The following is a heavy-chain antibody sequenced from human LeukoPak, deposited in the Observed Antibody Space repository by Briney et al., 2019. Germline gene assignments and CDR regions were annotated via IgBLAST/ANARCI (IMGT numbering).Heavy chain of an antibody. Sequence: PGGSLRLSCVASGFTFSSYWMSWVRQAPGKGLEWVANIKEDGSEKNYVDSVKGRFTISRDNAKNSLYLQMNSLRVEDTAVYYCARGGGRHVGHWGQGTLVTVSS. CDR3: ARGGGRHVGH. J-gene: IGHJ4*02. D-gene: IGHD3-16*01. CDR2: IKEDGSEK. CDR1: GFTFSSYW. V-gene: IGHV3-7*05.